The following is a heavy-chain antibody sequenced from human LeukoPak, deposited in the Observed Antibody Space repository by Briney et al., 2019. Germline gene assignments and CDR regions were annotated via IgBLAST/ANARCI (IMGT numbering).Heavy chain of an antibody. CDR3: VLEMATIQDY. J-gene: IGHJ4*02. CDR2: IIPIFGTA. D-gene: IGHD5-24*01. CDR1: GGTFSSYA. V-gene: IGHV1-69*05. Sequence: SVKVSCKASGGTFSSYAISWVRQAPGQGLEWIGGIIPIFGTASYAQKFQGRVTITTDESTSTAYMELSSLRSEDTAVYYCVLEMATIQDYWGQGTLVTVSS.